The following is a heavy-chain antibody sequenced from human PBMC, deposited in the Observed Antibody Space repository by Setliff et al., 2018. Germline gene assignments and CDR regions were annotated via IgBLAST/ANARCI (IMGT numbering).Heavy chain of an antibody. CDR1: GFTFSSYW. D-gene: IGHD3-10*01. Sequence: GGSLRLSCAASGFTFSSYWMSWVRQAPGKGLEWVANIKQDGSEKYYVDSVKGRFTISRDNAKNSLYLQMNSLRAEDTAVYYCARGGRLLWFGEFPEGAFDIWGQGTMVTVSS. CDR2: IKQDGSEK. V-gene: IGHV3-7*01. CDR3: ARGGRLLWFGEFPEGAFDI. J-gene: IGHJ3*02.